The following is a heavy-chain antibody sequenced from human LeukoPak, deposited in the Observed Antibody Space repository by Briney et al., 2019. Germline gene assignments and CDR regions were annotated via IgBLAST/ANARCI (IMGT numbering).Heavy chain of an antibody. D-gene: IGHD6-13*01. CDR3: ARDRGERDSSWSLPAHGFDI. Sequence: ASVKVSCKASGGTFNSYAINWVRQAPGQGLEWMGRIFPIFGTANYAQKFQGRVTVTTDESTNTAYVALSSLRPEDTAMYYCARDRGERDSSWSLPAHGFDIWGQGTMVTVSS. CDR1: GGTFNSYA. J-gene: IGHJ3*02. CDR2: IFPIFGTA. V-gene: IGHV1-69*05.